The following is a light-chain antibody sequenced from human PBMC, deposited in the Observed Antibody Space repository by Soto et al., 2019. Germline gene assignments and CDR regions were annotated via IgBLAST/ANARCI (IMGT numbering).Light chain of an antibody. CDR3: QQYGSSPWK. V-gene: IGKV3-20*01. J-gene: IGKJ1*01. Sequence: EIVLTQSPGTLSLSSGDRATLSFSASQIVKSSYLAWYQQKPGQAPRLLIYGASTRATGIPDRFSGSGSGTDFTLTITRLEPEDFAVYYCQQYGSSPWKFGQGTKVDI. CDR1: QIVKSSY. CDR2: GAS.